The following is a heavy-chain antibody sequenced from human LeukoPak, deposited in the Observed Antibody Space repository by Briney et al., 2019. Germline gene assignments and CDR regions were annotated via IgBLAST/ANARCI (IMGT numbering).Heavy chain of an antibody. CDR2: ISNDGTNK. Sequence: PGASLRPSSAASGFTFSSDAIHWLRPAPGKGQEWVAVISNDGTNKYYAASVKGRFTTSRANSTNTLHLKMHSLTAEDTAEYAGAGGRGSGSYYPPPFDYWGQGTLVTVSS. CDR3: AGGRGSGSYYPPPFDY. J-gene: IGHJ4*02. CDR1: GFTFSSDA. V-gene: IGHV3-30*04. D-gene: IGHD3-10*01.